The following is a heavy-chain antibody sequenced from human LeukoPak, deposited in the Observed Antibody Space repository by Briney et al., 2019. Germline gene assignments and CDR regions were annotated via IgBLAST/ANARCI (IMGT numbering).Heavy chain of an antibody. CDR1: GFTFSSYS. V-gene: IGHV3-48*01. CDR3: ARDLLGWELHYFDY. CDR2: ISSSSSTI. J-gene: IGHJ4*02. Sequence: PGGSLRPSCAASGFTFSSYSMNWVRQAPGKGLEWVSYISSSSSTIYYADSVKGRFTISRDNAKNSLYLQMNSLRAEDTAVYYCARDLLGWELHYFDYWGQGTLVTVSS. D-gene: IGHD1-26*01.